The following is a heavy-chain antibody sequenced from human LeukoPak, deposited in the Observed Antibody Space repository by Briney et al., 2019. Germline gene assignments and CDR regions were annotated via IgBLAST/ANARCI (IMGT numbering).Heavy chain of an antibody. CDR1: GFTFSSYS. CDR2: ISSSSSDI. D-gene: IGHD3-3*01. Sequence: GGSLRLSCAASGFTFSSYSMNWVRQAPGKGLEWVSYISSSSSDIYYADSVKGRFTIYRDNAKNSLYLQMNSLRAEDTAVYYCARGEWYDFWSGYYTDYWGQGTMVTVSS. J-gene: IGHJ4*02. CDR3: ARGEWYDFWSGYYTDY. V-gene: IGHV3-21*01.